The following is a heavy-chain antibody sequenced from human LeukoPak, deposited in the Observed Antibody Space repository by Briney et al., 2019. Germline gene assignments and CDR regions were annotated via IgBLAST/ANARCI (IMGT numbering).Heavy chain of an antibody. CDR2: IYHSGST. CDR3: ARTTEAHSWRTRYYDYYMDV. J-gene: IGHJ6*03. Sequence: SETLSLTCAVSGGSISSSNWWSWVRQPPGKGLEWIGEIYHSGSTNYNPSLKSRVTISVDTSKNQFSLKLSSVTAADTAVYYCARTTEAHSWRTRYYDYYMDVWGKGTTVTVSS. D-gene: IGHD6-13*01. V-gene: IGHV4-4*02. CDR1: GGSISSSNW.